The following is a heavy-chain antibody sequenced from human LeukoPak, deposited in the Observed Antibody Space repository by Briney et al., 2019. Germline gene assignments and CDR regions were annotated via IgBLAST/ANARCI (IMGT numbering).Heavy chain of an antibody. CDR1: GFSFSVYE. CDR3: TTLTVAGNFDY. CDR2: ISSSGTTT. V-gene: IGHV3-48*03. Sequence: GGSLRLSCAASGFSFSVYEIRWVRQAPGKGLEWISDISSSGTTTYYADSVKGRFTISRDNAKNSLYLQMNSLRAEDTAVYYCTTLTVAGNFDYWGQGTLVTVSS. J-gene: IGHJ4*02. D-gene: IGHD6-19*01.